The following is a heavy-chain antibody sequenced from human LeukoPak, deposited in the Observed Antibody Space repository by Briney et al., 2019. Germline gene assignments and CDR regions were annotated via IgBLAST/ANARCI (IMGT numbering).Heavy chain of an antibody. CDR2: MKPNSGNT. CDR3: ARVGIVVVPAAMRYYYYYMDV. J-gene: IGHJ6*03. V-gene: IGHV1-8*01. CDR1: GYTFTSYD. D-gene: IGHD2-2*01. Sequence: GASVKVSCKASGYTFTSYDINWVRQATGQGLEWMGWMKPNSGNTGYAQKFQGRVTMTRNTSISTAYMELSSLRSEDTAVYYCARVGIVVVPAAMRYYYYYMDVWGKGTTVTVSS.